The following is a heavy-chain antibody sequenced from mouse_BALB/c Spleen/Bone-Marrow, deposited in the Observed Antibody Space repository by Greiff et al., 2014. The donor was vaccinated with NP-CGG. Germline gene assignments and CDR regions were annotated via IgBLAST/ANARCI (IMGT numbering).Heavy chain of an antibody. D-gene: IGHD2-14*01. CDR2: IDPANGNT. J-gene: IGHJ3*01. CDR3: AADYRYLAWFAY. Sequence: EVQLQQSGAELVKPGASVKLSCTASGFNIKDTYMHWVKQRPEQGLEWIGRIDPANGNTKYDPKFQGKATITADISSNTAYLQLSSLTSEDTAVYYCAADYRYLAWFAYWGQGTLVTVSA. CDR1: GFNIKDTY. V-gene: IGHV14-3*02.